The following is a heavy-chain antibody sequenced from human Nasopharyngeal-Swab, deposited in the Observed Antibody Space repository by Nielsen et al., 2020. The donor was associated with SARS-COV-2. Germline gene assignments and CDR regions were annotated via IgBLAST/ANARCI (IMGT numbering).Heavy chain of an antibody. V-gene: IGHV3-53*01. CDR2: IYSGGST. J-gene: IGHJ6*02. Sequence: SLKISCAASGFTVSSNYMSWLRQAAGKGLEWGPVIYSGGSTYYADSVKGRFTISRDNSKNTLYLQMNSLRAEDTAVYYCARDLYRQQWRLYNYYGMDVWGQGTTVTVSS. CDR1: GFTVSSNY. CDR3: ARDLYRQQWRLYNYYGMDV. D-gene: IGHD6-19*01.